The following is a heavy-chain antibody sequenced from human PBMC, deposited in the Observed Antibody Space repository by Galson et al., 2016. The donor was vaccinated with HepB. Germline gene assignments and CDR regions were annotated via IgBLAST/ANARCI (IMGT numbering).Heavy chain of an antibody. D-gene: IGHD3-22*01. Sequence: SLRLSCAASGFTFSDHVMSWIRQAPGKGLEWVGFIRTGANGGTTEYAATVGGRFILSRDDSKSVAYLQMNSLKTEDTAVYYCTRDKTDNYYGSSAYWFWGQGSLVTVSS. V-gene: IGHV3-49*03. CDR3: TRDKTDNYYGSSAYWF. CDR1: GFTFSDHV. CDR2: IRTGANGGTT. J-gene: IGHJ4*02.